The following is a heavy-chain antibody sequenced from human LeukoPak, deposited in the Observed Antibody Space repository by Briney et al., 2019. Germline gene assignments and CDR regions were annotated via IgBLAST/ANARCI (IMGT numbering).Heavy chain of an antibody. J-gene: IGHJ3*02. V-gene: IGHV1-2*02. CDR1: GYTFTSYY. Sequence: ASVKVSCKASGYTFTSYYMHWVRQAPGQGLEWMGWINPNSGGTNYAQKFQGRVTMTRDTSISTAYMELSRLRSDDTAVYYCARELAYFEVVVDTNAFDIWGQGTMVTVSS. CDR2: INPNSGGT. CDR3: ARELAYFEVVVDTNAFDI. D-gene: IGHD2-15*01.